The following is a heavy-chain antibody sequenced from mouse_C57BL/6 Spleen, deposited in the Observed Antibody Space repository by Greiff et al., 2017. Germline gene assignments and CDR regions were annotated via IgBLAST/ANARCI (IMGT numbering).Heavy chain of an antibody. CDR3: ARFITTVVPYAMDY. Sequence: EVKVVESGGGLVKPGGSLKLSCAASGFTFSDYGMHWVRQAPEKGLEWVAYISSGSSTIYYADTVKGRFTISRDNAKNTLFLQMTSLRSEDTAMYYCARFITTVVPYAMDYWGQGTSVTVSS. V-gene: IGHV5-17*01. CDR1: GFTFSDYG. D-gene: IGHD1-1*01. CDR2: ISSGSSTI. J-gene: IGHJ4*01.